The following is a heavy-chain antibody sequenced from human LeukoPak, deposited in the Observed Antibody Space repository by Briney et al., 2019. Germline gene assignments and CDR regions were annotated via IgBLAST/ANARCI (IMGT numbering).Heavy chain of an antibody. Sequence: SETLSLTCAVYGGSFRGYYWSWIRQPPGKGLEWIGEINHSGSTNYNPSLKSRVTISVDTSKNQFSLKLSSVTAADTAVYYCARRCSSPAYIDYWGQGTLVTVSS. CDR2: INHSGST. CDR3: ARRCSSPAYIDY. D-gene: IGHD6-6*01. J-gene: IGHJ4*02. V-gene: IGHV4-34*01. CDR1: GGSFRGYY.